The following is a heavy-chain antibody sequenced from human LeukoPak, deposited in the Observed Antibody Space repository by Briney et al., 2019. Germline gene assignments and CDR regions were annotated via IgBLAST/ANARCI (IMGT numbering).Heavy chain of an antibody. V-gene: IGHV3-49*02. Sequence: GGSLRLSCTGSGFTFGGYLMSWVRQAPGKGLEWVGFIRSQEYGGTTEYAASVKGRFTISRDDSKSIAYLQMNSLKIEDTAVYYCTADYSSSWLFEYWGQGTLVTVSS. J-gene: IGHJ4*02. CDR1: GFTFGGYL. CDR3: TADYSSSWLFEY. D-gene: IGHD6-13*01. CDR2: IRSQEYGGTT.